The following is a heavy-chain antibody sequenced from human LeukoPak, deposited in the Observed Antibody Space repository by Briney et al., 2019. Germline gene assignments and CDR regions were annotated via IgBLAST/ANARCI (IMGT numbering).Heavy chain of an antibody. J-gene: IGHJ6*03. V-gene: IGHV1-18*01. D-gene: IGHD2-2*01. CDR2: ISAYNGNT. CDR3: ARVSCSSTSCFGGYYYYMDV. CDR1: GYTFTSYG. Sequence: ASVKVSCKASGYTFTSYGISWVRQAPGQGLEWMGWISAYNGNTNYAQKFQGRVTITRNTSISTAYMELSSLRSEDTAVYYCARVSCSSTSCFGGYYYYMDVWGKGTTVTVSS.